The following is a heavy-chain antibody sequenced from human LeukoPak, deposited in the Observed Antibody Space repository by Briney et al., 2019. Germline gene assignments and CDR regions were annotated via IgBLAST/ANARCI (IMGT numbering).Heavy chain of an antibody. D-gene: IGHD1-7*01. CDR2: IYTSGST. CDR3: ARDQLELRWGSGLYYYYYMDV. J-gene: IGHJ6*03. V-gene: IGHV4-61*02. CDR1: GGSISSGSYY. Sequence: SETLSLTCTVSGGSISSGSYYWSWIRQPAGKGLEWIGRIYTSGSTNYNPSLKSRVTISVDTSKNQFSLKLSSVTAADTAVYYCARDQLELRWGSGLYYYYYMDVWGKGTTVTVSS.